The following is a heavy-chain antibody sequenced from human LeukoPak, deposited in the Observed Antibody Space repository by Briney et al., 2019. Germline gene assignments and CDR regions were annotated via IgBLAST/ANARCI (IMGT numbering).Heavy chain of an antibody. CDR3: ARSSGPDAPDY. Sequence: EGSLRLSCAASGFTVSGNYMSWVRQAPGKGLEWVSIIYSGGSTSYADSVKGRFTISRDNSKNTLYLQMNSLRAEDTAVYYCARSSGPDAPDYWGQGTLVTVSS. V-gene: IGHV3-53*01. D-gene: IGHD7-27*01. J-gene: IGHJ4*02. CDR1: GFTVSGNY. CDR2: IYSGGST.